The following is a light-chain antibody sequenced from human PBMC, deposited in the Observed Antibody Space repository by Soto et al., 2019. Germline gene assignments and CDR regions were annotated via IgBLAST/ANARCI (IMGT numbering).Light chain of an antibody. CDR2: GAS. CDR1: QSVRSSY. CDR3: HQYGDSPQT. J-gene: IGKJ1*01. Sequence: EIVLTQSPATQSLSPGERATISCRASQSVRSSYLAWYQQKPGQAPRLLIYGASTRATGIPDRFSGGGSGTDFTLTISRLEPEDFAVYFCHQYGDSPQTFGQGTKVDIK. V-gene: IGKV3-20*01.